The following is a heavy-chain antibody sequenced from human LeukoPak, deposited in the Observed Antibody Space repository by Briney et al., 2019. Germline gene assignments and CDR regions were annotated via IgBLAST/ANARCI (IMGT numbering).Heavy chain of an antibody. J-gene: IGHJ4*02. CDR2: ILGNAGRT. CDR1: GFTFSTYA. V-gene: IGHV3-23*01. CDR3: AKDYTPDGLYDIGY. D-gene: IGHD3-9*01. Sequence: GGSLRLSCAASGFTFSTYAMNWVRQTPGKGLDWVSGILGNAGRTYYADSVKGRFTISRDNSKNTLYLQMNSLRVEDTAKYYCAKDYTPDGLYDIGYWGQGTQVTVSS.